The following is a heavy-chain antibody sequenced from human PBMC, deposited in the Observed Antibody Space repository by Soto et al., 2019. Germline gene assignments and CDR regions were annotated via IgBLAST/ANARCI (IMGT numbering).Heavy chain of an antibody. CDR1: GGTFSSYA. CDR2: IIPIFGTA. D-gene: IGHD3-10*01. V-gene: IGHV1-69*13. Sequence: SVKVSCKASGGTFSSYAISWVRQAPGQGLEWMGGIIPIFGTANYAQKFQGRVTITADESTSTAYMELSSLRSEDTAVYYCARDGDAVGASDYWGQGTLVTVSS. J-gene: IGHJ4*02. CDR3: ARDGDAVGASDY.